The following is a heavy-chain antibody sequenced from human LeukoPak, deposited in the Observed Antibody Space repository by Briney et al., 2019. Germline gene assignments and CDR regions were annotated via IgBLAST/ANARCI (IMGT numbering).Heavy chain of an antibody. D-gene: IGHD5-18*01. CDR3: ARDPVNVDTAMVYYFDY. V-gene: IGHV3-30*04. Sequence: PGRSLRLSCAASGFTFSSYAMHWVRQAPGKGLEWVAVISYDGSNKYYADSVKGRFTISRDNSKNTLYLQMHSLRAEDTAVYYCARDPVNVDTAMVYYFDYWGQGTLVTVSS. CDR2: ISYDGSNK. CDR1: GFTFSSYA. J-gene: IGHJ4*02.